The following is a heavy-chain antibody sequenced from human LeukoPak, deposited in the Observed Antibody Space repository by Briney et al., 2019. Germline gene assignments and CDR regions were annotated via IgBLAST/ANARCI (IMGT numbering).Heavy chain of an antibody. CDR3: ARQYSSGWYYYYGMDV. Sequence: SGPTLVNPTQTLTLTCTFSGFSLSTSGMCVSWIRQPPGKALEWLARIDWDDDKYYSTSLKTRLTISKDTSKNQVVLTMTNMDPVDTATYYCARQYSSGWYYYYGMDVWGQGTTVTVSS. J-gene: IGHJ6*02. CDR1: GFSLSTSGMC. D-gene: IGHD6-19*01. V-gene: IGHV2-70*11. CDR2: IDWDDDK.